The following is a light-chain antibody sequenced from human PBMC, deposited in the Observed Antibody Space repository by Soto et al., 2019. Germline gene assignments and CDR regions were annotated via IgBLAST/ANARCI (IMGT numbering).Light chain of an antibody. J-gene: IGKJ1*01. CDR1: QGISHF. CDR3: QKYNTVPRT. CDR2: AAS. Sequence: DIQMTQSPSSLSASVGDRVTITCRASQGISHFLAWYQQKPGKVPKLLIYAASILQSGVPPRFSGSGSGTDFTLTISSLQPEDVATYYCQKYNTVPRTFGQGTNVEI. V-gene: IGKV1-27*01.